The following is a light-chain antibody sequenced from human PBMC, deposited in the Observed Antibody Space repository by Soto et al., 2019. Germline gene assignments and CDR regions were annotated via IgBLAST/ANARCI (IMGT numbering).Light chain of an antibody. CDR1: SRDVCGYNY. J-gene: IGLJ1*01. CDR3: CSYTVSGTYV. CDR2: AVS. V-gene: IGLV2-14*01. Sequence: AGLTQTASLSGSPGQSITIACTGTSRDVCGYNYVSWYQQHPGKAPKLMIYAVSNRPSGVSNRFSGSKSGNTATLTISGLQAEDEADYYCCSYTVSGTYVFGTGTKVTVL.